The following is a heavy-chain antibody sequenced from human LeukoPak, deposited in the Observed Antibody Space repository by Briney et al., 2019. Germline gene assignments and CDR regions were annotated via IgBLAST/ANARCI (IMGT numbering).Heavy chain of an antibody. CDR1: GGSFSGYY. D-gene: IGHD2-2*01. V-gene: IGHV4-34*01. Sequence: PSETLSLTCAVYGGSFSGYYWSWIRQPPGKGLEWIGEINHSGSTNYNPSLKSRVTISVDTSKNQFSLKLSSMTAADTAVYYCASYLGDYCSSTSCYPPNLHAEYFQHWGQGTLVTVSS. J-gene: IGHJ1*01. CDR2: INHSGST. CDR3: ASYLGDYCSSTSCYPPNLHAEYFQH.